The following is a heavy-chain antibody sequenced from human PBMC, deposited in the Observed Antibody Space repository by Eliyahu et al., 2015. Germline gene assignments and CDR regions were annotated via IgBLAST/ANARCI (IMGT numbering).Heavy chain of an antibody. CDR3: AKLLDC. CDR2: ISGIAAST. CDR1: DXNFSXYA. Sequence: EVQLLESGGGLVQPGGSLXLSCVXSDXNFSXYAMXWVRQAPGKGLEWVSTISGIAASTYYADSVQGRFIISRDSSKNTLYLQMSSLRADDTAIYYCAKLLDCWGRGTLVTVSS. V-gene: IGHV3-23*01. J-gene: IGHJ4*02.